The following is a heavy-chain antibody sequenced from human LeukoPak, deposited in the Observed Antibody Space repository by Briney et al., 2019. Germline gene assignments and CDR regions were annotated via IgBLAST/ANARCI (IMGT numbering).Heavy chain of an antibody. V-gene: IGHV4-39*07. J-gene: IGHJ4*02. CDR1: GGSISSSSYY. D-gene: IGHD3-22*01. CDR2: IYYSGST. Sequence: SETLSLTCTVSGGSISSSSYYWGWIRQPPGKGLEWIGSIYYSGSTYYNPFLKSRVTISVDTSKNQFSLNLNSVTAADTAVYFCARDEGSAYPFDYWGQGTLVTVSS. CDR3: ARDEGSAYPFDY.